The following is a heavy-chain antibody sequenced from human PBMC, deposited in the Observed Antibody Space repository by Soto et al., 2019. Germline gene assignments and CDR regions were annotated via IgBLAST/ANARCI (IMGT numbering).Heavy chain of an antibody. D-gene: IGHD3-10*01. V-gene: IGHV1-69*01. CDR2: IIPIFGTA. CDR3: ARVGYYYGSGSYYSKDYYYYGMDV. Sequence: QVQLVQSGAEVKKPGSSVKVSCKASGGTFSSYAISWVRQAPGQGLEWMGGIIPIFGTANYAQKFQGRVMITADESTSTAYMELSSLRSEDTAVYYCARVGYYYGSGSYYSKDYYYYGMDVRGQGTTVTVSS. CDR1: GGTFSSYA. J-gene: IGHJ6*02.